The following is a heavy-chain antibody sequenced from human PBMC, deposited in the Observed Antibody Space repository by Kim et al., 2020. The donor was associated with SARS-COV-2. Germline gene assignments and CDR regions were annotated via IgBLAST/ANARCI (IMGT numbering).Heavy chain of an antibody. CDR1: GITFSSHA. CDR2: VSGNGYVT. CDR3: AKVGSNWFFAY. J-gene: IGHJ4*02. Sequence: GGSLRLSCAASGITFSSHAMSWVRQAPGKGLEWVSGVSGNGYVTYYADSVKGRLTISRDNSKNMLYLQLTSLRAEDTAVYYCAKVGSNWFFAYWGQGTQVTVSS. D-gene: IGHD6-13*01. V-gene: IGHV3-23*01.